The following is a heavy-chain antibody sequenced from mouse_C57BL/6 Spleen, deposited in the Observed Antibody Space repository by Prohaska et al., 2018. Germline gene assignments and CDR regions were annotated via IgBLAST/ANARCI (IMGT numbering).Heavy chain of an antibody. Sequence: DVQLQESGPGLVKPSQSLSLTCSVTGYSITSGYYWNWIRQFPGNKLEWMGYISYDGSNNYNPSLKNRISITRDTSKNQFFLKLNSVTTEDTATYYCARGGTTGYYFDYWGQGTTLTVSS. V-gene: IGHV3-6*01. CDR3: ARGGTTGYYFDY. CDR2: ISYDGSN. D-gene: IGHD1-1*01. J-gene: IGHJ2*01. CDR1: GYSITSGYY.